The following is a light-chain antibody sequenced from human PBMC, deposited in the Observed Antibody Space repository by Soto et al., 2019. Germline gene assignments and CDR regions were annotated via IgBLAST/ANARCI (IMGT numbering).Light chain of an antibody. J-gene: IGLJ1*01. CDR3: SSCRASGTTHDV. Sequence: QSALTQPASLSGSPGQSITISCTGTSSDIGGYNYVSWYQQHPGKAPKLMISDVSNRPSGVSNRFSGSKSGNTASLTISGLQSEDEADYYCSSCRASGTTHDVFGTGTKVTVL. CDR1: SSDIGGYNY. CDR2: DVS. V-gene: IGLV2-14*03.